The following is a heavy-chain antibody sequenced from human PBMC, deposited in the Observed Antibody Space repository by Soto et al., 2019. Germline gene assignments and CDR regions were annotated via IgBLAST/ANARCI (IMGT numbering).Heavy chain of an antibody. D-gene: IGHD2-8*01. CDR1: VYRFTNFW. CDR3: ARQNGAFDI. V-gene: IGHV5-51*01. J-gene: IGHJ3*02. Sequence: GESLKISCKVSVYRFTNFWIGWVRQMPGKGLEWMGIIYPGDSDIRYSPSFQGQVTISADKSINTAYLQWSSLKASDTAMYYCARQNGAFDIWGQGTMVTVSS. CDR2: IYPGDSDI.